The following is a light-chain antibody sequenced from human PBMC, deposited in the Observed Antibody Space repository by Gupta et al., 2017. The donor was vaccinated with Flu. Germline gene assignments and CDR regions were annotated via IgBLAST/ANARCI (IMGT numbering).Light chain of an antibody. CDR1: SSDIGSYKY. CDR2: DVT. CDR3: SSCTSSTTLV. V-gene: IGLV2-14*01. Sequence: SSDIGSYKYVSWYQQHPGKAPQLLIYDVTNRPSGVSTRSSGSKSGDTASLTISGLQAEDEADYYCSSCTSSTTLVFGGGTRLTVL. J-gene: IGLJ2*01.